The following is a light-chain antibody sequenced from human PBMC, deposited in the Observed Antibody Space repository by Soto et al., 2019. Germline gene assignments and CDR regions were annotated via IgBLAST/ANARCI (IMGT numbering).Light chain of an antibody. CDR1: ESLVHSDGRTY. V-gene: IGKV2-24*01. CDR3: VQLTHFPWT. J-gene: IGKJ1*01. CDR2: LLS. Sequence: DVVMTQTPLSSPVTLGQPASISCRSSESLVHSDGRTYLSWLQQRPVQPPRLLLYLLSNRFSWVPDRYSGSGAGTDFTLKISRVEAEDVGVYYCVQLTHFPWTFGQGTKVEIK.